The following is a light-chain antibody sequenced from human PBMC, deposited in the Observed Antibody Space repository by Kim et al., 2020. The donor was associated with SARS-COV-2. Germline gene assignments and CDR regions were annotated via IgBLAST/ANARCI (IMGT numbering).Light chain of an antibody. CDR2: YDT. Sequence: SYELTQPPSVSEAPRKTATITCGGDDIGTKSVHWYQQKPGQAPVLVIYYDTDRPSGIPERFSASNSGNTATLTVSRVEAGDEADYYCQVWDSGSDQWVFGGGTQLTVL. J-gene: IGLJ3*02. CDR1: DIGTKS. V-gene: IGLV3-21*04. CDR3: QVWDSGSDQWV.